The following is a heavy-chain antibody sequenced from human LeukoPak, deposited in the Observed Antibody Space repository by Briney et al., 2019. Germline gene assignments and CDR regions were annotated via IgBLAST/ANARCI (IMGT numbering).Heavy chain of an antibody. D-gene: IGHD3-10*01. J-gene: IGHJ4*02. CDR1: GFTFSSYA. CDR2: ISSSSGYI. CDR3: ARDSYGSGSYY. Sequence: GGSLRLSCAASGFTFSSYAMSWVRQAPGKGLEWVSSISSSSGYIYYADSVKGRFTISRDNAKNSLYLQMNSLRAEDTAVYYCARDSYGSGSYYWSQGTLVTVSS. V-gene: IGHV3-21*01.